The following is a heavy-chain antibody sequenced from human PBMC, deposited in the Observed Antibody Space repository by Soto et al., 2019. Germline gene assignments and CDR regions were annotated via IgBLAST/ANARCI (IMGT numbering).Heavy chain of an antibody. D-gene: IGHD6-13*01. V-gene: IGHV3-30*18. CDR1: GFTFSSYG. CDR2: ISYDGSNK. CDR3: AKGALFLYSSSWYYNDY. Sequence: GGSLRLSCAASGFTFSSYGMHWVRQAPGKGLEWVAVISYDGSNKYYADSVKGRFTISRDNSKNTLYLQMNSLRAEDTAVYYCAKGALFLYSSSWYYNDYWGQGTLVTVSS. J-gene: IGHJ4*02.